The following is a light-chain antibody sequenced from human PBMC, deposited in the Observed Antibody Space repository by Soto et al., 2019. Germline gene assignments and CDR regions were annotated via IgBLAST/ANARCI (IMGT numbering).Light chain of an antibody. J-gene: IGKJ1*01. CDR3: QQYGSSPWT. Sequence: EIVLTQSPGTLSLSPGERATLSCRASQSVISSYSAWYQQKPGQAPRLLIYGASSRATDTPDRFSGSGSGTDFTLTITRLEPEDSAVYYCQQYGSSPWTFGQGTKGEVK. CDR2: GAS. CDR1: QSVISSY. V-gene: IGKV3-20*01.